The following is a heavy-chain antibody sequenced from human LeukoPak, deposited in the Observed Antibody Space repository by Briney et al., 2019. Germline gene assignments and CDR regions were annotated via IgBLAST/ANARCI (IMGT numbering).Heavy chain of an antibody. V-gene: IGHV3-23*01. CDR2: ISGSDGGT. D-gene: IGHD2-8*01. J-gene: IGHJ4*02. CDR3: AKSAGCNGLFDT. Sequence: PGGSLSLSCAASGFTFSSYVMSWFRQAPGKGLECVSIISGSDGGTYYADSVKGRFTISRDNSKNTLYLQMNSLRAEDTAVYYCAKSAGCNGLFDTWGQGTLVTVSS. CDR1: GFTFSSYV.